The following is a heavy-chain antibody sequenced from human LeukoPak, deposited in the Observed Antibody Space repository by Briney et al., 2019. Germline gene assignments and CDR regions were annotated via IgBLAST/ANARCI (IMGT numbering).Heavy chain of an antibody. J-gene: IGHJ5*02. CDR3: ARDRSPYCSSTSCQNWFDP. Sequence: PSETLSLTCTVSGGSISSYYWSWIRQPPGKGLEWIGYIYYSGSTNYNPSLKSRVTISVDTSKNQFSLKLSSVTAADTAVYYCARDRSPYCSSTSCQNWFDPWGQGTLVTVSS. CDR2: IYYSGST. V-gene: IGHV4-59*12. D-gene: IGHD2-2*01. CDR1: GGSISSYY.